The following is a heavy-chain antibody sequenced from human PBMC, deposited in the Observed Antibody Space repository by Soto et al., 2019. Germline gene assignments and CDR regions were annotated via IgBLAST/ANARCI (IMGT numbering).Heavy chain of an antibody. D-gene: IGHD3-22*01. CDR3: ASSYDYXXSGYXRXXXXYGMDV. J-gene: IGHJ6*02. CDR1: XXXFXSXA. Sequence: QVQLVQSGAEXKXPXXXXXVSXKASXXXFXSXAMHWVRQAPGQRLEWMGWINAGNGNTKYSQKFQGRVTITRDTSASTAYMELSSLRSEDTAVYYCASSYDYXXSGYXRXXXXYGMDVWGQGTTVTVSS. V-gene: IGHV1-3*01. CDR2: INAGNGNT.